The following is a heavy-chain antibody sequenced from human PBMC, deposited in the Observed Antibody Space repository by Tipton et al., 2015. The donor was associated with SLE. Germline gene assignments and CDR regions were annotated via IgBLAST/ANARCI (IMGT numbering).Heavy chain of an antibody. Sequence: GSLRLSCVVSEFTFSEYWMSWVRQAPGKGLEWVANIKHDGSEKYCVDSVKGRFTISRDNAKNSLYLQMNSLRAEDTAVYYCARGFWSDYLSNYYYYGMDVWGQGTTVTVSS. CDR3: ARGFWSDYLSNYYYYGMDV. CDR1: EFTFSEYW. V-gene: IGHV3-7*04. D-gene: IGHD3-3*01. J-gene: IGHJ6*02. CDR2: IKHDGSEK.